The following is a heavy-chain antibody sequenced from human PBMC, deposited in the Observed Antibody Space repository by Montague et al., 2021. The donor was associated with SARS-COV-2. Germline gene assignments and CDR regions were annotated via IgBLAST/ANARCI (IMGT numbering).Heavy chain of an antibody. CDR1: GGSFSDYY. CDR3: ARGAPTISMILVVMTGAGWYFDL. CDR2: INHSGST. V-gene: IGHV4-34*01. J-gene: IGHJ2*01. D-gene: IGHD3-22*01. Sequence: SETLSLTCAVYGGSFSDYYWSWIRQPPGKGLEWIGEINHSGSTNYNPSLRSRVTISVDTSKNQFSLKSSAVTAADTAVYYCARGAPTISMILVVMTGAGWYFDLWGRGTLVTVSS.